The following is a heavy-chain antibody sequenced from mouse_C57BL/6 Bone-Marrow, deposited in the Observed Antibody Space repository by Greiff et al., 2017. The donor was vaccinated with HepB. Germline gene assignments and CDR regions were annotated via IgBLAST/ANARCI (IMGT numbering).Heavy chain of an antibody. Sequence: VQLQQSGAELVRPGASVTLSCKASGYTFTDYEMHWVKQTPVHGLEWIGAIDPETGGTAYNQKFKGKAILTADKSSSTAYMERRSLTSEDSAVYYCTREEAYYDYDVGAMDYWGQGTSVTVSS. D-gene: IGHD2-4*01. CDR1: GYTFTDYE. CDR3: TREEAYYDYDVGAMDY. J-gene: IGHJ4*01. V-gene: IGHV1-15*01. CDR2: IDPETGGT.